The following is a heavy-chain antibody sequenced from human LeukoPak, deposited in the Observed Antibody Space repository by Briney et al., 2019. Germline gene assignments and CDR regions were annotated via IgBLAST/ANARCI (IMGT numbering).Heavy chain of an antibody. CDR2: ISAYNGNT. CDR1: GYTFTSYG. J-gene: IGHJ4*02. V-gene: IGHV1-18*01. D-gene: IGHD6-13*01. CDR3: ARVFSSSWFKLYYFDY. Sequence: ASVKVSCKASGYTFTSYGISWVRQAHGQGLEWMGWISAYNGNTNYAQKLQGRVTMTTDTSTSTAYMELRSLRSDDTAVYYCARVFSSSWFKLYYFDYWGQGTLVTVSS.